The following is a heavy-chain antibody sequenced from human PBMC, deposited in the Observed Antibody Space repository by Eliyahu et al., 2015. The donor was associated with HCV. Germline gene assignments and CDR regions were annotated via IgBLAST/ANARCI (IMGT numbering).Heavy chain of an antibody. CDR2: VSGPTGDS. D-gene: IGHD2-21*02. J-gene: IGHJ3*02. CDR1: GFXFRKYS. Sequence: VQLLESGGGLVQPGGSLRLSCFASGFXFRKYSMTWVRQAPGRKGLEWVSTVSGPTGDSFHAASVKGRFTISRDISKNTLFLQMNSLRAEDTAAYYCAKALRDIYHFDALDIWGQGTLVTVSS. V-gene: IGHV3-23*01. CDR3: AKALRDIYHFDALDI.